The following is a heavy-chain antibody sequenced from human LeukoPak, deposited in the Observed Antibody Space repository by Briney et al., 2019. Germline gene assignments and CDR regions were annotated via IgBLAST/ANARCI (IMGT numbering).Heavy chain of an antibody. CDR3: AKGGLRVTDY. Sequence: GGSLRLSCAASGFTFSSYWMHWVRQAPGMGLVWVSRIDSDGSGASYADSVKGRFTISRDNAKNTLYLQMNSLRAEDTAVYYCAKGGLRVTDYWGQGTLVTVSS. D-gene: IGHD5/OR15-5a*01. CDR1: GFTFSSYW. CDR2: IDSDGSGA. V-gene: IGHV3-74*01. J-gene: IGHJ4*02.